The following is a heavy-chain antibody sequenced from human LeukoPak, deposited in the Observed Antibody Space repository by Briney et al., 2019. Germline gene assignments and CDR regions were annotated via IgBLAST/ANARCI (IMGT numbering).Heavy chain of an antibody. CDR2: ISYDGSNK. CDR3: AKDGSRLGIGSWFDP. CDR1: GFTFSSYG. J-gene: IGHJ5*02. Sequence: GGSLRLSCAASGFTFSSYGIHWVRQAPGKGLEWVAVISYDGSNKYYADSVKGRFTISRDNSKNTLYLQMNSLRAEDTAVYYCAKDGSRLGIGSWFDPWGQGTLVTVSS. D-gene: IGHD7-27*01. V-gene: IGHV3-30*18.